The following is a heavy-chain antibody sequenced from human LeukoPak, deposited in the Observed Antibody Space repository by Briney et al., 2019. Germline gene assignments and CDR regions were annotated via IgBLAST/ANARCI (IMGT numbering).Heavy chain of an antibody. V-gene: IGHV3-23*01. Sequence: PGGSLRLSCAVSGFTFGNYAMNWVRQAPGKGLEWVSSISGDGGTTYYPDSTRGRFTISRDNSQSTLFLQMNSLRAEDTAVYYCAKDPSYGSGTLYPTFDNWGQGTLVTVSS. CDR1: GFTFGNYA. CDR3: AKDPSYGSGTLYPTFDN. D-gene: IGHD3-10*01. J-gene: IGHJ4*02. CDR2: ISGDGGTT.